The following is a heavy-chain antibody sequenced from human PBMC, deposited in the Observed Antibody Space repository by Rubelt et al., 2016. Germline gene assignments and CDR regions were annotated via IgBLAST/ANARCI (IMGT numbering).Heavy chain of an antibody. J-gene: IGHJ6*02. D-gene: IGHD3-22*01. CDR1: GFSFDNSG. Sequence: EAQLVESGGGVVRPGGPLRLSCAASGFSFDNSGMSWVRQTPGKGLEWVSLIYSGGRTFYADSVKGRFSISRDNSKNTLYLEMDSLGVDDTAVYFCRCGFFYDGAGWYNSGMDVWGQGTTVTVSS. CDR3: RCGFFYDGAGWYNSGMDV. V-gene: IGHV3-66*01. CDR2: IYSGGRT.